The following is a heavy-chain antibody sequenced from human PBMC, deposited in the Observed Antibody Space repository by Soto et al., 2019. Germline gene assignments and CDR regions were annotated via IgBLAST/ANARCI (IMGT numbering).Heavy chain of an antibody. J-gene: IGHJ5*02. D-gene: IGHD1-26*01. CDR2: ISAYNGNT. CDR3: ARTPAGGSFPP. CDR1: GYTFPSYG. Sequence: QVQLVQSGAEMKKPGASVKVSCKASGYTFPSYGISWVRQAPGQGLEWMGWISAYNGNTHFAQKFQGRVTMTTDTSTTTAYMELPSLRTDDTAVYFWARTPAGGSFPPWGQGTLVTVSS. V-gene: IGHV1-18*01.